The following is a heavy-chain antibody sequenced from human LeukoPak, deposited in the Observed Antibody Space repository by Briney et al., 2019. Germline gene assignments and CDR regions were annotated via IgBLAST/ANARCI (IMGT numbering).Heavy chain of an antibody. CDR1: GFTFSSYG. J-gene: IGHJ4*02. V-gene: IGHV3-30*02. CDR2: IRYDGSNK. CDR3: AKAPPHSSGWYVFDY. Sequence: PGGSLRLSCAASGFTFSSYGIHWVRQAPGKGLEWVAFIRYDGSNKYYADSVKGRFTISRDNSKNTLYLQMNSLRAEETAVYYCAKAPPHSSGWYVFDYWGQGTLVTVSS. D-gene: IGHD6-19*01.